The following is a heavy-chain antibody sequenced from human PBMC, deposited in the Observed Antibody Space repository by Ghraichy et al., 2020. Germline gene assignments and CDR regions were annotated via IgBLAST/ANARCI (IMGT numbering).Heavy chain of an antibody. D-gene: IGHD4-17*01. V-gene: IGHV3-23*01. CDR2: ISGTAVST. CDR1: GFTFSSYA. CDR3: AKDIAVPTDYYFDL. Sequence: GGSLRLSCAASGFTFSSYAMTWVRQAPGKGLEWVSSISGTAVSTYYADSVKGRFTISRDNSKNTLYLQMTSLRAEDTAVDYCAKDIAVPTDYYFDLWGRGTLVTVSS. J-gene: IGHJ2*01.